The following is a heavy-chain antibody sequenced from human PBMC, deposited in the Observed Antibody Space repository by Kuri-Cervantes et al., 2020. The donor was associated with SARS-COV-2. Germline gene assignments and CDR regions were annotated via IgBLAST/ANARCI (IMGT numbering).Heavy chain of an antibody. V-gene: IGHV3-23*01. Sequence: GESLKISCAASGFTFSNAWMSWVRQAPGKGLEWVSAISGSGGSTYYADSVKGRFTISRDNSKNTLYLQMNSLRAEDTAVYYCARDRGSGWYGYFDYWGQGTLVTVSS. D-gene: IGHD6-19*01. CDR2: ISGSGGST. CDR1: GFTFSNAW. J-gene: IGHJ4*02. CDR3: ARDRGSGWYGYFDY.